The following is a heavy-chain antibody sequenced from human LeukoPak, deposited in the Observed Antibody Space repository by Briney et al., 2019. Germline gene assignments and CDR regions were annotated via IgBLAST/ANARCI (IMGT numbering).Heavy chain of an antibody. Sequence: PSETLSLTCTVSGGSISSYYWSWIRQPPGKGLEWIGYIYYSGSTNYNPSLKSRVTISVDTSKNQFSLKLSSVTAADTAVYYCAREGGNGGLSFDYWGQGTLVTVSS. V-gene: IGHV4-59*01. CDR1: GGSISSYY. J-gene: IGHJ4*02. CDR2: IYYSGST. D-gene: IGHD4-23*01. CDR3: AREGGNGGLSFDY.